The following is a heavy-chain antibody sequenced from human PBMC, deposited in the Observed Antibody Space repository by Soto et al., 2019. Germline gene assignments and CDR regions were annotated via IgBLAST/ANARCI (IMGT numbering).Heavy chain of an antibody. CDR2: INAGNGNT. J-gene: IGHJ6*02. CDR1: GYTLTSYA. CDR3: ARVNQWFGELLDYYYGMDV. V-gene: IGHV1-3*01. D-gene: IGHD3-10*01. Sequence: ASVRVSCKASGYTLTSYAMHWVRQAPGQRLEWMGWINAGNGNTKYSQKFQGRVTITRDTSASTAYMELSSLRSEDTAVYYCARVNQWFGELLDYYYGMDVWGQGTTVTVSS.